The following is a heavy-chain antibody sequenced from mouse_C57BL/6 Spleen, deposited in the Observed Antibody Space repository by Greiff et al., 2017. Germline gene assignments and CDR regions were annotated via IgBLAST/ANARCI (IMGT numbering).Heavy chain of an antibody. V-gene: IGHV1-18*01. CDR2: INPNNGGT. CDR1: GYTFTDYN. J-gene: IGHJ3*01. Sequence: EVQLQQSGPELVKPGASVKIPCKASGYTFTDYNMDWVKQSHGKSLEWIGDINPNNGGTIYNQKFKGKATLTVDKSSSTAYMELRSLTSEDTAVYYCARLFQRWSLAYWGQGTLVTVSA. D-gene: IGHD2-3*01. CDR3: ARLFQRWSLAY.